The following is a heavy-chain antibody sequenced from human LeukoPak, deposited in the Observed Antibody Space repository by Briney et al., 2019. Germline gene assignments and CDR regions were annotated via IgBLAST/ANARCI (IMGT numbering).Heavy chain of an antibody. V-gene: IGHV5-51*01. CDR2: IYPGDSDT. Sequence: GESLKISCKGSGYSFSNYWIGWVRQMPGKGLEWMGIIYPGDSDTRYSPSFQGQVTISADKSISTAYLQWSSLKASDTAMYYCARIAAADDGGNYFDYWGQGTPVTVSS. CDR1: GYSFSNYW. J-gene: IGHJ4*02. D-gene: IGHD6-13*01. CDR3: ARIAAADDGGNYFDY.